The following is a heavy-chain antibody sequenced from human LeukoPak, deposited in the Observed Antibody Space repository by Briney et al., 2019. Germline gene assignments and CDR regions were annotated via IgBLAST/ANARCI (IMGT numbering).Heavy chain of an antibody. CDR2: IYYSGST. V-gene: IGHV4-59*08. D-gene: IGHD1-26*01. CDR1: GGSISSYY. J-gene: IGHJ2*01. Sequence: PSETLSLTCTVSGGSISSYYWSWIRQPPGKGLEWIGYIYYSGSTNYNPSLKSRVTISVDTSKNQFSLKLSSVTAADTAVYYCATGIVGATPYWYFDLWGRGTLVTVSS. CDR3: ATGIVGATPYWYFDL.